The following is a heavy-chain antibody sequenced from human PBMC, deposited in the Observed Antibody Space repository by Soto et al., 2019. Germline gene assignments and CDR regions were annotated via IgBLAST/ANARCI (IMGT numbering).Heavy chain of an antibody. V-gene: IGHV3-33*01. CDR3: ARYVNSRYNNWIDP. CDR1: GFTFSSYG. CDR2: IWYDGGEK. J-gene: IGHJ5*02. Sequence: QVQLVESGGGVVQPGGSLRLSCAASGFTFSSYGMHWVRQAPGKGLEWVAVIWYDGGEKYYVDSVKGRFTISRDNSKNTLSLQTNNLSAEDTALYYCARYVNSRYNNWIDPWGQGTLVTVSS. D-gene: IGHD6-13*01.